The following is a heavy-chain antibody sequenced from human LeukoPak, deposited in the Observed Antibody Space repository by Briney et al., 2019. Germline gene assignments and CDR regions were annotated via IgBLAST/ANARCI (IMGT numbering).Heavy chain of an antibody. V-gene: IGHV4-34*01. CDR2: INHSGST. Sequence: ASETLSLACAVYGGSFSGYYWSWIRQPPGKGLEWIGEINHSGSTNYNPSLKSRVTISVDTSKNQFSLKLSSVTAADTAVYYCARRSEYSSGWYFYFDYWGQGTLVTVSS. CDR1: GGSFSGYY. J-gene: IGHJ4*02. D-gene: IGHD6-19*01. CDR3: ARRSEYSSGWYFYFDY.